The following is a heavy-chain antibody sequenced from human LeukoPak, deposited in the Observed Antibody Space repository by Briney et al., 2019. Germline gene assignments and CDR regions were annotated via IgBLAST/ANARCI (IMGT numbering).Heavy chain of an antibody. D-gene: IGHD3-10*01. CDR2: INPSGGST. Sequence: ASVKVSCKASGYTFTSYYMHWVRQAPGQGLEWMGIINPSGGSTSYAQKFQGRVTMTRDTSTSTVYMELSSLRSGDTAVYYCARDARSFGELLYWGQGTLVTVSS. CDR1: GYTFTSYY. CDR3: ARDARSFGELLY. V-gene: IGHV1-46*01. J-gene: IGHJ4*02.